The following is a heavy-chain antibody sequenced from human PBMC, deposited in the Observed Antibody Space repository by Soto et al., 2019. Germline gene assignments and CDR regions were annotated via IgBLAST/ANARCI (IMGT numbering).Heavy chain of an antibody. CDR2: TWYDGSNK. CDR1: GFTFSSYG. D-gene: IGHD6-19*01. Sequence: QVQLVESGGGVVQPGRSLRLSCAASGFTFSSYGMHWVRQAPGKGLEWGAVTWYDGSNKYYADSVKGRFTISSANSKNTLYLQVSSLRVEDTAVYYCATTSGYSSGWHSGAFDLWGQGTMVTVSS. CDR3: ATTSGYSSGWHSGAFDL. J-gene: IGHJ3*01. V-gene: IGHV3-33*01.